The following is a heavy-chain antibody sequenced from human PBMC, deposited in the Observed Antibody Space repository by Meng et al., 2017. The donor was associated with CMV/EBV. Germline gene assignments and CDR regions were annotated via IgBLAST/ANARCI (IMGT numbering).Heavy chain of an antibody. CDR3: ASIVGAQDY. J-gene: IGHJ4*02. CDR1: GGSISSSSYY. D-gene: IGHD1-26*01. Sequence: RLQLQESGPGLVKPSATLSLTCTVSGGSISSSSYYWGWIRQPPGKGLEWIGSIYYSGSTYYNPSLKSRVTISVDTSKNQFSLKLSSVTAADTAVYYCASIVGAQDYWGQGTLVTVSS. V-gene: IGHV4-39*06. CDR2: IYYSGST.